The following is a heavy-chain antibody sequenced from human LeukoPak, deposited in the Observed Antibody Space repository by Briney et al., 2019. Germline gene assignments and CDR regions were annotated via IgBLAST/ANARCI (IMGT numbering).Heavy chain of an antibody. D-gene: IGHD1-26*01. J-gene: IGHJ4*02. CDR3: ARESPEWGPALHIDY. V-gene: IGHV1-69*04. CDR1: GGTFSNYA. CDR2: IIPVLVTT. Sequence: SVTVSCTASGGTFSNYAFSWVRQAPGQGLEWMGRIIPVLVTTHYAQKFQGRVTITAARSTSTASRELNSLRSEDTAVYYCARESPEWGPALHIDYWGQGTLVTVSS.